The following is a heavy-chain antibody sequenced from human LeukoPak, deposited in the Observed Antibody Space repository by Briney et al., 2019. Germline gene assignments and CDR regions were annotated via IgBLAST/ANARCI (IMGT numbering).Heavy chain of an antibody. J-gene: IGHJ4*02. CDR3: ARSVLVTAILNY. V-gene: IGHV1-69*05. CDR1: GYTFTGYY. Sequence: SVKVSCKASGYTFTGYYMHWVRQAPGQGLEWMGRIIPIFGTANYAQKFQGRVTITTDESTSTAYMELSSLRSEDTAVYYCARSVLVTAILNYWGQGTLVTVSS. D-gene: IGHD2-21*02. CDR2: IIPIFGTA.